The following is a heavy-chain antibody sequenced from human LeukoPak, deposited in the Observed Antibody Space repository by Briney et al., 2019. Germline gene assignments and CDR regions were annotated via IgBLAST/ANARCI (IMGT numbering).Heavy chain of an antibody. CDR2: INPNSGGT. CDR1: GYTFTGYY. V-gene: IGHV1-2*02. J-gene: IGHJ6*03. CDR3: ARGPPAFYYYYYMDV. Sequence: ASVKVSCKASGYTFTGYYMHWVRQAPGQGLEWMGWINPNSGGTNYAQKFQGRVTMTRDTSISTAYMELSRLRSDDTAVYYCARGPPAFYYYYYMDVWGKGTTVTVSS. D-gene: IGHD2-2*01.